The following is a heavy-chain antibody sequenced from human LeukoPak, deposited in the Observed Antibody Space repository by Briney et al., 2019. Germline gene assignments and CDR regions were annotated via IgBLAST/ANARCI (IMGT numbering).Heavy chain of an antibody. D-gene: IGHD2-15*01. J-gene: IGHJ4*02. CDR3: ARETPGRGVDY. Sequence: MPSETLSLTCTVSGGSISSYYWSWIRQPPGKGLEWIGYIYYSGSTNYNPSLKSRVTISVDTSKNQFSLKLSSVTAADTAVYYCARETPGRGVDYWGQGTLVTVSS. V-gene: IGHV4-59*01. CDR2: IYYSGST. CDR1: GGSISSYY.